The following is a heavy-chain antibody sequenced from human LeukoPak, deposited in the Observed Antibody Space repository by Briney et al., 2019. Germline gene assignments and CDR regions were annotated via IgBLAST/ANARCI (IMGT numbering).Heavy chain of an antibody. CDR3: ARDLDYGDRFDY. CDR2: INHSGST. CDR1: GGSFSGYY. J-gene: IGHJ4*02. D-gene: IGHD4-17*01. V-gene: IGHV4-34*01. Sequence: PSETLSLTCAVSGGSFSGYYWSWIRQPPGKGLEWIGEINHSGSTNYNPSLKSRVTISVGTSKNQFSLKLSSVTAADTAVYYCARDLDYGDRFDYWGQGTLVTVSS.